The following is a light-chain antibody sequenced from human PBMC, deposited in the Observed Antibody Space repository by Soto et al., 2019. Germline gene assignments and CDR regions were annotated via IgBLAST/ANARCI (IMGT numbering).Light chain of an antibody. CDR2: AAS. V-gene: IGKV3-20*01. Sequence: EIVMTQSPATLSVSPCERVTLSCRASQSVRSNLAWYQQKPGQAPRLLIYAASRRAPGIPDRFSASGSGTDFTLTISRLEPEDFAVYFCQQYGTSPPWTFGQGTKVDIK. J-gene: IGKJ1*01. CDR3: QQYGTSPPWT. CDR1: QSVRSN.